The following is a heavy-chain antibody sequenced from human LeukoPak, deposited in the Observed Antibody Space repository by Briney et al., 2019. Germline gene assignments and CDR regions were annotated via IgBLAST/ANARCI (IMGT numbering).Heavy chain of an antibody. CDR2: IYYSGST. CDR3: ASILSGYNHYDY. J-gene: IGHJ4*02. D-gene: IGHD3-22*01. CDR1: GGSISSYY. V-gene: IGHV4-59*01. Sequence: PSETPSLTCTVSGGSISSYYWSWIRQPPGKGLEWIGYIYYSGSTNYNPSLKSRVTISVDTSKNQFSLKLSSVTAADTAVYYCASILSGYNHYDYWGQGTLVTVSS.